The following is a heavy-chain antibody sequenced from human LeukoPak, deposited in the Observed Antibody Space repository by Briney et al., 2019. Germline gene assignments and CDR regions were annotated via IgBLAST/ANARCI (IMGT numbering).Heavy chain of an antibody. D-gene: IGHD6-13*01. J-gene: IGHJ4*02. Sequence: PSETLSLTCTVSGGSISSYYWSWIRQPPGKGLEWIGYIYYSGSTNYNPSLKSRVTISVDTSKNQFSPKLSSVTAADTAVYYCARQRSSRIDYWGQGTLVTVSS. V-gene: IGHV4-59*08. CDR1: GGSISSYY. CDR2: IYYSGST. CDR3: ARQRSSRIDY.